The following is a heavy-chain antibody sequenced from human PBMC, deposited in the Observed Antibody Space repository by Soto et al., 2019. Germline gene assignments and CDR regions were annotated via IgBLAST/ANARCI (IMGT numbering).Heavy chain of an antibody. D-gene: IGHD1-26*01. V-gene: IGHV3-30*03. J-gene: IGHJ4*02. CDR2: ISGDGINT. CDR1: GFTFGFFG. CDR3: ARGNLSFDFDS. Sequence: QIQLVESGGDVVQPGKSLRLSCAASGFTFGFFGMHWVRQAPGKGLECVAFISGDGINTQYADSVRGRFTLSRDYSRKTMYLQMDSLRDEDTALYYCARGNLSFDFDSWGLGTLVTVSS.